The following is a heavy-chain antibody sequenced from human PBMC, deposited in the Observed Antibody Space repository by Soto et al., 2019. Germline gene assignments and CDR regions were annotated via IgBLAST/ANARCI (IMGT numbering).Heavy chain of an antibody. CDR2: INPSGGST. V-gene: IGHV1-46*03. Sequence: GASVKVSCKASGYTFTSYYMHWVRQAPGQGLEWMGIINPSGGSTSYAQKFQGRVTMTRDTSTSTVYMELSSLRSEDTAVYYCARGQGLSGLSASKPPVLWEDYYYYYMDVWGKGTTVTVSS. CDR1: GYTFTSYY. D-gene: IGHD3-3*01. J-gene: IGHJ6*03. CDR3: ARGQGLSGLSASKPPVLWEDYYYYYMDV.